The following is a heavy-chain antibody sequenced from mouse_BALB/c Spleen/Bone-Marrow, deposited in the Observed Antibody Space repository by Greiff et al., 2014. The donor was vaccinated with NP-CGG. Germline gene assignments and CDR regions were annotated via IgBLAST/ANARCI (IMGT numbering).Heavy chain of an antibody. V-gene: IGHV2-9*02. Sequence: VQLQESGPGLVAPSQSLSITCTVSGFSLTNYGVHWVRQPPGKGLEWLGVIWADRSTNYNSALMSRLSISKDNSKSQVFFKMNSLQTDDTAMYYCTRITTATGAMDYWGQGTSVTVSS. CDR1: GFSLTNYG. CDR3: TRITTATGAMDY. J-gene: IGHJ4*01. CDR2: IWADRST. D-gene: IGHD1-2*01.